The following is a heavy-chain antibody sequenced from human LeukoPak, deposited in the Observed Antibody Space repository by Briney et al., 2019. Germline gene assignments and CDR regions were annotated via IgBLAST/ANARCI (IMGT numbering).Heavy chain of an antibody. V-gene: IGHV3-48*03. J-gene: IGHJ4*02. CDR1: GFTFSSYE. CDR2: ISSSGSTI. CDR3: ARATRTFDY. D-gene: IGHD1/OR15-1a*01. Sequence: GGSLRLSCAASGFTFSSYEMNWVRQAPGKGLEWVSYISSSGSTIYCADSVKGRFTISRDNAKNSLYLQMNSLRAEDTAVYYCARATRTFDYWGQGTLVTVSS.